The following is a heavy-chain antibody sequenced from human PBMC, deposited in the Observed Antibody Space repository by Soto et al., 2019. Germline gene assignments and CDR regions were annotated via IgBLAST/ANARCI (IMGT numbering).Heavy chain of an antibody. CDR2: IVVGSGNT. V-gene: IGHV1-58*02. J-gene: IGHJ6*03. D-gene: IGHD5-12*01. CDR3: AADQKILRDYYYYMDV. CDR1: GFTLTSSA. Sequence: GASVKVSCKASGFTLTSSAMQWVRQARGQRLEWIGWIVVGSGNTNYAQKFQERVTITRDMSTSTAYMELSSLRSEDTAVYYCAADQKILRDYYYYMDVWGKGTTVTVSS.